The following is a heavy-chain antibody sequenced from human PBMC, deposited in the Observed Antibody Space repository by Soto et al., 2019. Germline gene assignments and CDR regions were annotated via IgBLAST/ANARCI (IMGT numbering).Heavy chain of an antibody. CDR1: GGSISSGGCY. D-gene: IGHD1-20*01. V-gene: IGHV4-31*03. J-gene: IGHJ6*02. Sequence: TLSLTCTVSGGSISSGGCYWNWIRQHPGKALEWLGYISYSGNTYYNPSLKSRISISVDTSKNQFSLRLSSVTAADTAVYYCARAKITPGYYYSGMDVWGQGTTVTVSS. CDR2: ISYSGNT. CDR3: ARAKITPGYYYSGMDV.